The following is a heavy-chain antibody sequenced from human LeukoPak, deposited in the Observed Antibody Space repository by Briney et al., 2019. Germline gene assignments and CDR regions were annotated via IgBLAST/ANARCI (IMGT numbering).Heavy chain of an antibody. J-gene: IGHJ5*02. CDR2: ISSSSSYI. V-gene: IGHV3-21*01. D-gene: IGHD6-13*01. CDR1: GFTFSSYS. Sequence: PGGSLRLSCAASGFTFSSYSMNWVRQAPGKGLEWVSSISSSSSYIYYADSVKGRFTISRDNAKNSLYLQMNSLRAEDTAVYYCARDRIAAAEGARNCFDPWGQGTLVTVSS. CDR3: ARDRIAAAEGARNCFDP.